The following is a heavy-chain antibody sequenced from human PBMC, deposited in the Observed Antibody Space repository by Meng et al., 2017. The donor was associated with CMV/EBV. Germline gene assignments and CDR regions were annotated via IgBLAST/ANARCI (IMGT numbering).Heavy chain of an antibody. CDR3: ARGGANMVRGLLDWFDP. J-gene: IGHJ5*02. CDR1: GFTFSSYW. D-gene: IGHD3-10*01. CDR2: INSDGSST. Sequence: GESLKISCAASGFTFSSYWMHWVRQAPGKGLVWVSRINSDGSSTSYADSVKGRFTISRDNAKNTLYLQMNSLRAEDTAVYYCARGGANMVRGLLDWFDPWGQETLVTVSS. V-gene: IGHV3-74*01.